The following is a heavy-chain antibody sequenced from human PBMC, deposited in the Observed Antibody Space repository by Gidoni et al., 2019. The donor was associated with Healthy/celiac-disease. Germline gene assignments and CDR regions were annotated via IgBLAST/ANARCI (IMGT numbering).Heavy chain of an antibody. CDR2: VDPEDGET. J-gene: IGHJ6*02. V-gene: IGHV1-69-2*01. Sequence: EVQLVQSRAEVKKPGATVKISCKVSGYTFTDYYMHWVQQAPGKGLEWMGLVDPEDGETIYAEKFQGRVTITADTSTDTAYMELSSRRSEDTAVYYCATLRPYGSGEYYYYYYGMDVWGQGTTVTVSS. D-gene: IGHD3-10*01. CDR3: ATLRPYGSGEYYYYYYGMDV. CDR1: GYTFTDYY.